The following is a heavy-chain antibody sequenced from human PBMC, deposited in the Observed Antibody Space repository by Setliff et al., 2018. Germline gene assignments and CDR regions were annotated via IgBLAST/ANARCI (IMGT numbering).Heavy chain of an antibody. D-gene: IGHD5-12*01. V-gene: IGHV4-61*02. CDR2: IQSSGNT. CDR3: AGTPARGTTWLSPFDY. CDR1: GGSVGSGNFY. Sequence: KTSETLSLTCTVSGGSVGSGNFYWSWIRQTAGKGLEWIGLIQSSGNTNYNPSLQSRATISIDTSKNQFSLKMTSVTAADTALYYCAGTPARGTTWLSPFDYWGQGTLVTVSS. J-gene: IGHJ4*02.